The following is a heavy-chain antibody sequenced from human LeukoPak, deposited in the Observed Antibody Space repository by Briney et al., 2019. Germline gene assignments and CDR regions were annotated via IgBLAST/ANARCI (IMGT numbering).Heavy chain of an antibody. D-gene: IGHD5-18*01. CDR1: GFTFSSYT. CDR2: ISYDGSNK. Sequence: GGSLRLSCAASGFTFSSYTMNWVRQAPGKGLEWVAVISYDGSNKYYADSVKGRFTISRDNSKNTLYLQMNSLRAEDTAVYYCARVGTAMVPGYYYMDVWGKGTTVTVSS. J-gene: IGHJ6*03. V-gene: IGHV3-30*04. CDR3: ARVGTAMVPGYYYMDV.